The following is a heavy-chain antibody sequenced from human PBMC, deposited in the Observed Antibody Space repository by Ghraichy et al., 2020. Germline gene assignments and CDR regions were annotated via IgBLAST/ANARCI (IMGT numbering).Heavy chain of an antibody. CDR1: GFIFSNYA. Sequence: GGSLRLSCAASGFIFSNYAMNWVRQAPGKGLEWVSSVSGSGVHTYHADSVKGRFAISRDNSKNTLYLQMNSLRAEDTAVYYCAKHKKVETPGIKGGRFDYWGQGTLVTVAS. D-gene: IGHD5-18*01. CDR3: AKHKKVETPGIKGGRFDY. CDR2: VSGSGVHT. V-gene: IGHV3-23*01. J-gene: IGHJ4*02.